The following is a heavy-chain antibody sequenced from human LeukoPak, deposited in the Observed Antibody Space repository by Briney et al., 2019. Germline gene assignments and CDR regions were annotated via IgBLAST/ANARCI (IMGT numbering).Heavy chain of an antibody. Sequence: SETLSLTCTVSGGSISSYYWSWIRQPPGKGLEWIGYIDYSGSTDFNPSLKSRVTISVDTSKNQFSLKLSSVTAADTAVYYCARHALYCSGGSCYQDGYYFDYWGQGTLVTVSS. CDR1: GGSISSYY. D-gene: IGHD2-15*01. J-gene: IGHJ4*02. V-gene: IGHV4-59*08. CDR2: IDYSGST. CDR3: ARHALYCSGGSCYQDGYYFDY.